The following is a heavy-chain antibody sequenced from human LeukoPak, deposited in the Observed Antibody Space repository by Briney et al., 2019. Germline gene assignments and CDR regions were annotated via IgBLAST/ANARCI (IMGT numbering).Heavy chain of an antibody. J-gene: IGHJ4*02. V-gene: IGHV1-69*04. CDR3: ARHQTYQLLFDY. CDR2: IIPILGIA. CDR1: GGTFSSYA. D-gene: IGHD2-2*01. Sequence: SVKVSCKASGGTFSSYAISWVRQAPGQGLEWMGRIIPILGIANYAQKFQGRVTITADKSTSTAYMELSSLRSEDTAVYYCARHQTYQLLFDYWGQGTLVTVSS.